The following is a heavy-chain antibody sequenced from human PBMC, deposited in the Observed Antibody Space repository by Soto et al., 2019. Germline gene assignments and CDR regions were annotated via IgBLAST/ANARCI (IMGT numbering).Heavy chain of an antibody. J-gene: IGHJ5*02. Sequence: QVQLVQSGAEVKKPGASVKVSCKASGYTFPSYGLSWVRQAHGQGREWMGRISAYNYNTNYAQKLQGRVTMTTDTSTSTAYMELRSLRSDDSAVYSCARVVGALGHWFDPWGQGTLVTVSS. D-gene: IGHD1-26*01. V-gene: IGHV1-18*01. CDR1: GYTFPSYG. CDR2: ISAYNYNT. CDR3: ARVVGALGHWFDP.